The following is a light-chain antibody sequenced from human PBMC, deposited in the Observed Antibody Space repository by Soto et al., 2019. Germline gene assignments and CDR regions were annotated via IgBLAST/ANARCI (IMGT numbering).Light chain of an antibody. J-gene: IGKJ1*01. V-gene: IGKV3-15*01. CDR3: QQYNNWPPWT. Sequence: ETVMTQSPATLSVSPGERATLSCRASQSVSSNLAWYQQTPGQAPRLLIYGASTRATGIPARFSGSGSGTEFTLTISSLQSEDFAVYYCQQYNNWPPWTFGQGTKVDIK. CDR2: GAS. CDR1: QSVSSN.